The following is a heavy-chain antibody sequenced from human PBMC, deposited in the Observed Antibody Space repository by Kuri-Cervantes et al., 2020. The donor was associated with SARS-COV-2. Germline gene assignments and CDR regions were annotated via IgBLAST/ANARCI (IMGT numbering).Heavy chain of an antibody. Sequence: GGSLRLSCKGSGYSFTSYWIGWVRQMPGKGLEWIGIIYPGDSDTRYSPSFQGQVTISADKSISTAYLQWSSLKASDTAMYYCARLHYDFWSGYWSTPTYYYYYYMDVWGKGTTVTVSS. V-gene: IGHV5-51*01. J-gene: IGHJ6*03. CDR1: GYSFTSYW. D-gene: IGHD3-3*01. CDR2: IYPGDSDT. CDR3: ARLHYDFWSGYWSTPTYYYYYYMDV.